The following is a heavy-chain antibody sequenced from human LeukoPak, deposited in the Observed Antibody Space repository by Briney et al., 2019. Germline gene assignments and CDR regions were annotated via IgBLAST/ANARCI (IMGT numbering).Heavy chain of an antibody. CDR2: ISSSGSTI. CDR1: GFTLSSYE. CDR3: ARDGSGSGNYYNVAGFDY. J-gene: IGHJ4*02. Sequence: GGSLRLSCAASGFTLSSYEMNWVRQAPGKGLEWVSYISSSGSTIYYANSVKGRFTISRDNAKNSLYLQMNSLRAEDTAVYYCARDGSGSGNYYNVAGFDYWGQGTLVTVSS. V-gene: IGHV3-48*03. D-gene: IGHD3-10*01.